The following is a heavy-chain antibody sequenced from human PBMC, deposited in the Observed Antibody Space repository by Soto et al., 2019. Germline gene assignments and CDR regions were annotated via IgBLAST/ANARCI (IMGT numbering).Heavy chain of an antibody. CDR3: ARDLQGCSGGSCHLSRYFDL. D-gene: IGHD2-15*01. CDR1: GGSISSGDYY. V-gene: IGHV4-30-4*01. J-gene: IGHJ2*01. CDR2: IYYSGST. Sequence: QVQLQESGPGLVKPSQTLSLTCTVSGGSISSGDYYWSWIRQPPGKGLEWIGYIYYSGSTYYNPSLKSRVTISVDTSTNPFSLKLSSVTATDTAVYSCARDLQGCSGGSCHLSRYFDLWGRGTLVTVSS.